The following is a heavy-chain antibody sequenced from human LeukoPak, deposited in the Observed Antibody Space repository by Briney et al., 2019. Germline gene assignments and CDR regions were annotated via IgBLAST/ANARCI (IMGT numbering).Heavy chain of an antibody. V-gene: IGHV3-74*01. CDR3: TKNSDTSIYLRWFDP. J-gene: IGHJ5*02. Sequence: GGSLRLSCAASGFTLSSYWMHWVRQAPGKGLVWVSRINSDGSTTNYADSVKGRFTISRDNAKNTLYLQMNSLRAEDTAVYYCTKNSDTSIYLRWFDPWGQGTLVTVSS. D-gene: IGHD3-22*01. CDR1: GFTLSSYW. CDR2: INSDGSTT.